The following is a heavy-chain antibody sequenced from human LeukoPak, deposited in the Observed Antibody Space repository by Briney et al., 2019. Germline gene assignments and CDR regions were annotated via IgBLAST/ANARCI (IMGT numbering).Heavy chain of an antibody. D-gene: IGHD6-19*01. V-gene: IGHV4-34*01. Sequence: SETLSLTCAVYGGSFSGYYWSWIRQPPGKGLEWIGEINHSGSTNYNPSLKSRVTISVDTSKNQFSLKLSSVTAADTAVYYCAGSIAVAGTVDYWGQGTLVIVSS. J-gene: IGHJ4*02. CDR3: AGSIAVAGTVDY. CDR2: INHSGST. CDR1: GGSFSGYY.